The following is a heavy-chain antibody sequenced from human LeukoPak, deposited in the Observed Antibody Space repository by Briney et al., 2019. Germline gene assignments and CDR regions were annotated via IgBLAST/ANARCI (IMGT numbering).Heavy chain of an antibody. V-gene: IGHV3-74*01. CDR1: GVTFSSYW. Sequence: PGGSLRLSCAASGVTFSSYWMHWVRQAPGKGLMWVSRMKSDGSSTSYADSVKGRFTISRDNAKNTLYLQMNSLRAEDTAVYYCAVRQGGSYTGESDYWGQGTLVTVSS. CDR3: AVRQGGSYTGESDY. D-gene: IGHD3-10*01. CDR2: MKSDGSST. J-gene: IGHJ4*02.